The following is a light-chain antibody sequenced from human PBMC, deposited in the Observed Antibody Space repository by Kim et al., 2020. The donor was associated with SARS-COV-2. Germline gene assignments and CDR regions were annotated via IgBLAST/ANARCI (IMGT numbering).Light chain of an antibody. Sequence: AAVGDRVTIACRASQSIGTRLNWYQQRPGKAPKLLIYAASSLQSGVPSRFSGTGSGTDFTLTISSLQPEDFATYYCQQSYSTPWLSFGGGTKLEIK. J-gene: IGKJ4*01. V-gene: IGKV1-39*01. CDR3: QQSYSTPWLS. CDR1: QSIGTR. CDR2: AAS.